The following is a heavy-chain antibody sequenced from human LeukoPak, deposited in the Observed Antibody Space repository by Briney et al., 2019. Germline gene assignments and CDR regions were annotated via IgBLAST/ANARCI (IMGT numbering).Heavy chain of an antibody. CDR3: ARVDIVVVPSAIAMDV. D-gene: IGHD2-2*03. CDR2: IYSSGNT. J-gene: IGHJ6*04. V-gene: IGHV4-61*02. CDR1: GDSITSGRYY. Sequence: PSQTLSLTCTVSGDSITSGRYYWSWIRQPAGKELEWIGRIYSSGNTDYHPYIVSLKSRVTLSLDTSKNQFFLDLTSVTAADTAVYYCARVDIVVVPSAIAMDVWGKGTTVTVSS.